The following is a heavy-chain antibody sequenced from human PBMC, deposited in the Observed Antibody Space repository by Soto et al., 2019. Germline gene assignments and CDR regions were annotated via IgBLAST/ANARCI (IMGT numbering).Heavy chain of an antibody. CDR3: AKDTVVVVAATVXY. V-gene: IGHV3-33*06. Sequence: PGGSLRLSCVASGFIFSNDGMHWVRQAPGKGLEWVAVVWYDGSKTYYADSVKGRFTISRDNSKNTLYLQMTSLRAEDTAVYYCAKDTVVVVAATVXYWGQGTLVXVSS. J-gene: IGHJ4*02. CDR2: VWYDGSKT. D-gene: IGHD2-15*01. CDR1: GFIFSNDG.